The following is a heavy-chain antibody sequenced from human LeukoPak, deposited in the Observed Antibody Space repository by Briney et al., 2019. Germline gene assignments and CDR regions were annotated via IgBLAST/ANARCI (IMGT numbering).Heavy chain of an antibody. CDR3: ARAGSWKLNFDY. CDR1: GGSISSYY. V-gene: IGHV4-59*01. J-gene: IGHJ4*02. Sequence: SQTLSLTCTVSGGSISSYYWSWIRQPPGKGLEWIGYIYYSGNTNYNPSLKTRVTISVDTSKNQFSLKLSSVTAADTAVYYCARAGSWKLNFDYWGQGTLVTVSS. D-gene: IGHD6-13*01. CDR2: IYYSGNT.